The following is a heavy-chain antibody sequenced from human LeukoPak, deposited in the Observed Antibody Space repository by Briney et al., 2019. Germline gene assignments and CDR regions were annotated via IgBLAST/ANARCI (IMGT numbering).Heavy chain of an antibody. Sequence: SETLSLTCTVSGYSINSGYYWGWIRQPPGKGLEWIGSIYHSGTTYYNPSLKSRVTISVGTSKNQFSLKLNSVTAADTAIYYCARADIAVAGTNFDYWGQGTLVTVSS. CDR1: GYSINSGYY. V-gene: IGHV4-38-2*02. D-gene: IGHD6-19*01. CDR3: ARADIAVAGTNFDY. CDR2: IYHSGTT. J-gene: IGHJ4*02.